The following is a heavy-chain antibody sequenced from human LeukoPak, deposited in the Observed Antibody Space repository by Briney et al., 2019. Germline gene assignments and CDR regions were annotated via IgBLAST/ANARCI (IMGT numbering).Heavy chain of an antibody. CDR2: ISPDDSEI. CDR3: ARHEGSGSYYTY. D-gene: IGHD1-26*01. CDR1: GYSFTTYW. Sequence: KVSCKGSGYSFTTYWIAWVRQMPGRGLEWMGIISPDDSEIRYSPPFRGQATISADKSTSTAYLQWSRLKASDTAIYYCARHEGSGSYYTYWGQGTLVTVSS. V-gene: IGHV5-51*01. J-gene: IGHJ4*02.